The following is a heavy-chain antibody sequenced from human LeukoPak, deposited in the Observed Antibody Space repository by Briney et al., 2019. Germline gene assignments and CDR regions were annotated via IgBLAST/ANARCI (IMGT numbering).Heavy chain of an antibody. CDR1: GGTFSSYA. CDR2: IIPIFGTA. Sequence: ASVKVSCKASGGTFSSYAISWVRQAPGQGLEWMGRIIPIFGTANYAQKFQGSVTITTDESTSTAYMELSSLRSEDTAVYYCARDLASPDIVVVPASNWFDPWGQGTLVTVSS. J-gene: IGHJ5*02. CDR3: ARDLASPDIVVVPASNWFDP. D-gene: IGHD2-2*01. V-gene: IGHV1-69*05.